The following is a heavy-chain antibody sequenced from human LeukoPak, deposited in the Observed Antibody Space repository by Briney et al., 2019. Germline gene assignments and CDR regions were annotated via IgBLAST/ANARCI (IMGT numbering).Heavy chain of an antibody. Sequence: GGSLRLSCAASGFTFDDYAMHWVWQAPGKGLEWVSGISWNSGSIGYADSVKGRFTISRDNAKNSLYLQMNSLRAEDTALYYCAKEPPPPTVTTYIGDYWGQGTLVTVSS. J-gene: IGHJ4*02. D-gene: IGHD4-17*01. CDR2: ISWNSGSI. CDR1: GFTFDDYA. CDR3: AKEPPPPTVTTYIGDY. V-gene: IGHV3-9*01.